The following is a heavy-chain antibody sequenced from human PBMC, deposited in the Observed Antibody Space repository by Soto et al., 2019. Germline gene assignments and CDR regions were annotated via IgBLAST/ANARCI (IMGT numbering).Heavy chain of an antibody. CDR2: INPSGGST. J-gene: IGHJ6*02. Sequence: ASVKVSCKASGYTFTSSYMHWVRQAPGQGLEWMGIINPSGGSTNYAQKFQGRVTMTRDTSTSTVYMEVSSLRSEDTAVYYCARSQVTLVRGVTGKDVLGQGNTVTVS. V-gene: IGHV1-46*01. CDR1: GYTFTSSY. CDR3: ARSQVTLVRGVTGKDV. D-gene: IGHD3-10*01.